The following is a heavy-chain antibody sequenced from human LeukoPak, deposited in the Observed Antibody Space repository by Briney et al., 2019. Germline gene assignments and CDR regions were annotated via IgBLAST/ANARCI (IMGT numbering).Heavy chain of an antibody. Sequence: PSETLSLTCTVSGGSISSSSYYWGWIRQPPGKGLEWIGSIYYSGSTYYNPSLKSRVTISVDTSKNQFSLKLSSVTAADTAVYYCASLGELAVASGYYYYYGMDVWGQGTTVTVSS. D-gene: IGHD6-19*01. V-gene: IGHV4-39*01. CDR3: ASLGELAVASGYYYYYGMDV. CDR2: IYYSGST. CDR1: GGSISSSSYY. J-gene: IGHJ6*02.